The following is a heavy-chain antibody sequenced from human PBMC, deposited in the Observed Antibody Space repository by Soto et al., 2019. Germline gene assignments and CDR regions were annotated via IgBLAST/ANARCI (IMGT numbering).Heavy chain of an antibody. V-gene: IGHV4-59*06. Sequence: PSETLSLTCTVSGSPISSYYWSWIRQHPGKGLEWIGYIYYSGSTYYNPSLKSRVTISVDTSKNQFSLKLSSVTAADTAVYYCARELVYGYSYGTDWGQGTLVTVSS. D-gene: IGHD5-18*01. CDR1: GSPISSYY. CDR3: ARELVYGYSYGTD. J-gene: IGHJ4*02. CDR2: IYYSGST.